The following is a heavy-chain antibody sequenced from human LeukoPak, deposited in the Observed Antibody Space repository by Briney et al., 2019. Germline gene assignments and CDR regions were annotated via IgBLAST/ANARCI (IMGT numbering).Heavy chain of an antibody. D-gene: IGHD3-16*01. J-gene: IGHJ4*02. Sequence: PGGSLRLSCAASGFTFSSSWMTWVRQAPGKGLEWVATIKPDGSEGSYVDSVKGRFTISRDNAKNSLFLQMISLRAEDTAVYYCARDRAYKSFDYWGQGALVTVPS. CDR3: ARDRAYKSFDY. CDR2: IKPDGSEG. CDR1: GFTFSSSW. V-gene: IGHV3-7*04.